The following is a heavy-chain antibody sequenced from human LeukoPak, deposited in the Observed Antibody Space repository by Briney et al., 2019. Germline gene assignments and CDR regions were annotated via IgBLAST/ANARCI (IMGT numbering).Heavy chain of an antibody. Sequence: GGSLRLSCAASGFTFSDSAMHWVRQASGKGLEWVGRIRSKANSYATAYAASVKGRFTISRGDSKNTAYLQMNSLKTEDAAVYYCARDHNYYYYMDVWGKGTTVTVSS. J-gene: IGHJ6*03. V-gene: IGHV3-73*01. D-gene: IGHD1-14*01. CDR2: IRSKANSYAT. CDR3: ARDHNYYYYMDV. CDR1: GFTFSDSA.